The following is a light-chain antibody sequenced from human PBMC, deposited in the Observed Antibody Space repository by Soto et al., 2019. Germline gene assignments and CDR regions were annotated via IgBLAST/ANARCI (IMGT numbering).Light chain of an antibody. CDR1: NSDIGGYNY. Sequence: QSVLTQPASVSGSPGQSITISCTGTNSDIGGYNYVSWYQQHPGKAPKLMIYEVSNRPSGVSNRFSGSKSGNTASLTISGLQAEDEADYYCSSYTGSSTGVFGGGTKLTVL. CDR3: SSYTGSSTGV. CDR2: EVS. J-gene: IGLJ2*01. V-gene: IGLV2-14*01.